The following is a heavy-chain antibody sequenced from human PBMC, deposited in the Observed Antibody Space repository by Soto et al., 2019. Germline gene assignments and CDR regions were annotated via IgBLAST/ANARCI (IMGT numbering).Heavy chain of an antibody. V-gene: IGHV4-30-4*01. CDR3: AXSQSTVTYRYYCYGWGG. D-gene: IGHD4-17*01. J-gene: IGHJ6*02. Sequence: SETLSLTCTVSGGSIRSGDYYWGWLRQPPGKGLEWIGYIYYSGSTYYKPSPKSRVTISVDTTKNPFSLQLSSLTAADTAVYYCAXSQSTVTYRYYCYGWGGWGQLTTGTASS. CDR1: GGSIRSGDYY. CDR2: IYYSGST.